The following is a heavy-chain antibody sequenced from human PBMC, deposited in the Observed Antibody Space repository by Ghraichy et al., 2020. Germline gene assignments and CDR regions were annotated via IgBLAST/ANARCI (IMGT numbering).Heavy chain of an antibody. V-gene: IGHV4-34*01. J-gene: IGHJ5*02. CDR1: GGSFSGYY. Sequence: SETLSLTCAVYGGSFSGYYWSWIRQPPGKGLEWIGEINHSGSTNYNPSLKSRVTISVDTSKNQFSLKLSSVTAADTAVYYCARSQRDIVVVVAARGWFDPWGQGTLVTVSS. D-gene: IGHD2-15*01. CDR2: INHSGST. CDR3: ARSQRDIVVVVAARGWFDP.